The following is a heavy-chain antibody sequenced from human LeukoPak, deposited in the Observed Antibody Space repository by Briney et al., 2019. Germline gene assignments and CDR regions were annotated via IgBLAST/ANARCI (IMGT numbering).Heavy chain of an antibody. V-gene: IGHV1-2*02. Sequence: GSVKVSCKTSGYTFTDYYMHWVRQAPGQGLEWMGWINPNSGDTHYAQTFQGRVTMTRDTSISTAYMELSSLISDDTAVYYCATLCCGSYYMDVWGKGTTVTVSS. CDR2: INPNSGDT. CDR1: GYTFTDYY. J-gene: IGHJ6*03. CDR3: ATLCCGSYYMDV. D-gene: IGHD2-15*01.